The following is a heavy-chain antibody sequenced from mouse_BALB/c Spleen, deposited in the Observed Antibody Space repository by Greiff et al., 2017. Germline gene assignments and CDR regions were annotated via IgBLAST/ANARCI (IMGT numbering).Heavy chain of an antibody. CDR3: ARDFDYGSTSVFAY. D-gene: IGHD1-1*01. CDR2: IWGDGSR. J-gene: IGHJ3*01. CDR1: GFSFTGYG. V-gene: IGHV2-6-7*01. Sequence: VKLVESGPGLVAPSQSLSISCTASGFSFTGYGVNWVRQTPGKGLEWLGMIWGDGSRDYNSAPKSRLSISKDNSKSQVFLKMNSLQTDDTARYYCARDFDYGSTSVFAYWGQGTLVTVSA.